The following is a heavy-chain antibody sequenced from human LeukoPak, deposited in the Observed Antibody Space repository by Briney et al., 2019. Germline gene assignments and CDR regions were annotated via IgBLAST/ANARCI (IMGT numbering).Heavy chain of an antibody. CDR1: GGSISGSSYY. V-gene: IGHV4-39*02. J-gene: IGHJ4*02. Sequence: SETLSLTCTVSGGSISGSSYYWGWISQPPGEGLEWIGRIYYSGSTYYNPSLKSRVTISVDTSKNPFSLKLSSVTAADTAVYYCTRREGYCSNGICYIFYDYWGQGTLVTVSS. CDR3: TRREGYCSNGICYIFYDY. D-gene: IGHD2-8*01. CDR2: IYYSGST.